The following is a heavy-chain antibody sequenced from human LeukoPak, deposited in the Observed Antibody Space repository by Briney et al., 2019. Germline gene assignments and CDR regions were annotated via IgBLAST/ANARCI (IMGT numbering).Heavy chain of an antibody. CDR3: STDSPKVITYYYDSSGYQRDDY. CDR2: LKSKTDGGTT. J-gene: IGHJ4*02. V-gene: IGHV3-15*01. CDR1: GFTFSSYA. Sequence: PGGSLRLSCAASGFTFSSYAMSWVRQAPGKGLEWVGRLKSKTDGGTTDYAAPVKGRFTISRDDSKNTLYLQMNSLKTEDTAVYFCSTDSPKVITYYYDSSGYQRDDYWGQGTLVTVSS. D-gene: IGHD3-22*01.